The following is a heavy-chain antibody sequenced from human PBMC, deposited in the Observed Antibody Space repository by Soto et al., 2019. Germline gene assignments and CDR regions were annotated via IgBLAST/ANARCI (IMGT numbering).Heavy chain of an antibody. CDR1: GYTFTIYY. D-gene: IGHD3-22*01. CDR2: INPSGGST. CDR3: AFSTYYYDSSGYFHCFDP. Sequence: ASVKVSCKASGYTFTIYYMHWVRQAPGQGLEWMGIINPSGGSTSYAQKFQGRVTMTRDTSTSTVYMELSSLRSEDTAVYYCAFSTYYYDSSGYFHCFDPWGQGTLVTVSS. V-gene: IGHV1-46*01. J-gene: IGHJ5*02.